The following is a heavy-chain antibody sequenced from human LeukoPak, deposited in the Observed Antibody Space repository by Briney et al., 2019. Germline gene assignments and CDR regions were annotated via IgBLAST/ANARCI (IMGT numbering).Heavy chain of an antibody. CDR3: ARDSIAAAGKAGEDYYYGMDV. J-gene: IGHJ6*02. CDR1: GGSISSYY. V-gene: IGHV4-59*01. Sequence: SETLSLTCTVSGGSISSYYWSWIRQPPGKGLEWIGYIYYSGSTNYNPSLKSRVTISVDTSKNQFSLELSSVTAADTAVYYCARDSIAAAGKAGEDYYYGMDVWGQGTTVTVSS. D-gene: IGHD6-13*01. CDR2: IYYSGST.